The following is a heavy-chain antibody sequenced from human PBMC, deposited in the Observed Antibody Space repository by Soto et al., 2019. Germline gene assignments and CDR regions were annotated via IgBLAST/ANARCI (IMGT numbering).Heavy chain of an antibody. CDR3: GDVYGGYDLVDY. CDR2: IYWDDDK. V-gene: IGHV2-5*02. J-gene: IGHJ4*02. CDR1: GFSLSTSGVG. D-gene: IGHD3-22*01. Sequence: ITLKESGPTLVKPTQTLTLTCTFSGFSLSTSGVGVGWIRQPPGKALEWLALIYWDDDKRYRPSLKSRLTISNSTARNQVILTMTNRDPVVTATYYVGDVYGGYDLVDYGGQGTGVTASS.